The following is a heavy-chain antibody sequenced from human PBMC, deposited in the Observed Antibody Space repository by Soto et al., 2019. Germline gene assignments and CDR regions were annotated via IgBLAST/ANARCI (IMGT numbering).Heavy chain of an antibody. D-gene: IGHD6-19*01. CDR2: IYWDDDK. J-gene: IGHJ4*02. CDR3: AHIVVAGLGYYFDY. V-gene: IGHV2-5*02. Sequence: QITLKESGPTLVKPTQTLTLTCTFSGFSLSSTRMAVGWIRQPPGKALEWLALIYWDDDKRYSPFLKSRLTIXXXTXXNQVVLTMSNMDPLDTARYYCAHIVVAGLGYYFDYWGQGTLVTVSS. CDR1: GFSLSSTRMA.